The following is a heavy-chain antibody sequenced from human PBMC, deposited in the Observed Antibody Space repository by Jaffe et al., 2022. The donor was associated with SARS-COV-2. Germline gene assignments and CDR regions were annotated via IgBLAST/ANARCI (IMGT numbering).Heavy chain of an antibody. Sequence: QVQLQESGPGLVKPSETLSLTCTVSGGSISSYYWSWIRQPPGKGLEWIGYIYYSGSTNYNPSLKSRVTISVDTSKNQFSLKLSSVTAADTAVYYCARCYPFYDSSGYYYDAFDIWGQGTMVTVSS. V-gene: IGHV4-59*08. CDR2: IYYSGST. CDR3: ARCYPFYDSSGYYYDAFDI. CDR1: GGSISSYY. D-gene: IGHD3-22*01. J-gene: IGHJ3*02.